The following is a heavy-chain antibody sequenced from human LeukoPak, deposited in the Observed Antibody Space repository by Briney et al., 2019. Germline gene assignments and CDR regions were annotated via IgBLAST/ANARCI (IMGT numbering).Heavy chain of an antibody. V-gene: IGHV4-34*08. D-gene: IGHD3-10*01. CDR1: GFTFRSYS. CDR2: INHSGST. J-gene: IGHJ5*02. Sequence: GSLRLSCAASGFTFRSYSMNWIRQPPGKGLEWIGEINHSGSTNYNPSLKSRVTISVDTSKNQFSLKLSSVTAADTAVYYCAAYYYGSGSYYNVRWFDPWGQGTLVTVSS. CDR3: AAYYYGSGSYYNVRWFDP.